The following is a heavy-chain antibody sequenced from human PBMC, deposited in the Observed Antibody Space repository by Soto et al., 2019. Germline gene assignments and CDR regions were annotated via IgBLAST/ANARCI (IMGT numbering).Heavy chain of an antibody. D-gene: IGHD6-19*01. J-gene: IGHJ3*02. CDR3: ARPPVADVAFDI. Sequence: QVQLVQSGAEVKKPGSSVKVSCKASGGTFSSYTISWVRQAPGQGLEWMGRIIPILGIAKYAQKFQGRVTITADKSTSTAYMELSSLRSEDTAVSYCARPPVADVAFDIWGQGTMVTVSS. CDR1: GGTFSSYT. CDR2: IIPILGIA. V-gene: IGHV1-69*02.